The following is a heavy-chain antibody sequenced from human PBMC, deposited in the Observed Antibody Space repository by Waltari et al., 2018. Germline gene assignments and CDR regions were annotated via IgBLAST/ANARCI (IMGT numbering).Heavy chain of an antibody. J-gene: IGHJ4*02. D-gene: IGHD2-15*01. CDR3: ARGPLNGGYDY. CDR1: GFTFSSYG. CDR2: IWYDGSNN. Sequence: QVQLVESGGGVVQPGRSLRLSCAASGFTFSSYGMHWVRQAPGKGLEWVAVIWYDGSNNTDAYCGKGRFTSARDNSQNTLYLKMNSLRAADTAVYYCARGPLNGGYDYWGQGTLVTVSS. V-gene: IGHV3-33*01.